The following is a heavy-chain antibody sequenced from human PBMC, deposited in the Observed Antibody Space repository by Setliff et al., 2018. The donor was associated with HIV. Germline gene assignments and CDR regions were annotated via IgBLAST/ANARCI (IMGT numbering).Heavy chain of an antibody. CDR2: ILPIFGAT. D-gene: IGHD3-10*01. J-gene: IGHJ5*02. V-gene: IGHV1-69*13. CDR1: GGTFSSYA. CDR3: TNRGGSGTNVGNWFDP. Sequence: ASVKVSCKASGGTFSSYAISWVRQAPGQGLEWMGGILPIFGATDYAQKFQGRLTLTAVQSENSVYMELSSLRSDDTAVYYCTNRGGSGTNVGNWFDPWGQGTLVTVSS.